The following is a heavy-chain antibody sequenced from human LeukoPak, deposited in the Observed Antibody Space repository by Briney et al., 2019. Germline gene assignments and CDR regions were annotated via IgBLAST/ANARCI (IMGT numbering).Heavy chain of an antibody. J-gene: IGHJ4*02. CDR2: INTNTGNP. V-gene: IGHV7-4-1*02. Sequence: ASVKVSCKASGYTFTNYAINWVRQAPGQGLEWVGWINTNTGNPMYAQGFTGRFVFSLDTSVSTAYLQISSLKAEDTAVYFCARPGRGGIYFFDFWGQGTLVTVSS. D-gene: IGHD2-21*01. CDR1: GYTFTNYA. CDR3: ARPGRGGIYFFDF.